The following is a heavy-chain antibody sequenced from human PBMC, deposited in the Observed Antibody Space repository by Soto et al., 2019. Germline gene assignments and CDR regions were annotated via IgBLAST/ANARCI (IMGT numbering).Heavy chain of an antibody. CDR2: ISSSSSYT. D-gene: IGHD3-9*01. CDR3: ARVSGFDMRGKDWFDP. V-gene: IGHV3-11*06. J-gene: IGHJ5*02. Sequence: PGGSLRLSCAASGFTFSDYYMSWIRQAPGKGLEWVSYISSSSSYTNYADSVKGRFTISRDNAKNSLYLQMNSLRAEDTAVYYCARVSGFDMRGKDWFDPWGQGTLVTASS. CDR1: GFTFSDYY.